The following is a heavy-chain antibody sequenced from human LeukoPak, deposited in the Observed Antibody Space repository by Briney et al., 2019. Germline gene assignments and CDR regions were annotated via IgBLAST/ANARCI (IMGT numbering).Heavy chain of an antibody. D-gene: IGHD2-8*01. CDR3: ARDRSPYCTNGIRYKKGDYFDY. Sequence: PGGSLRLSCAASGFTFGSYELNWVRQAPGKGLEWVSYISSSGSTIYYADSVKGRFTISRDNAKNSLYLQMDSLRAEDTAVYYCARDRSPYCTNGIRYKKGDYFDYWGQGTLVTVSS. J-gene: IGHJ4*02. V-gene: IGHV3-48*03. CDR2: ISSSGSTI. CDR1: GFTFGSYE.